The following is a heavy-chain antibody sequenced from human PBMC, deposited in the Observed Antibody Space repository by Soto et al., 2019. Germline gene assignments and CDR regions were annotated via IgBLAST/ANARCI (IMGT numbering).Heavy chain of an antibody. Sequence: QVQLVQSGAEVKNPGASVKVSCKAFGYTLTSHGISWVRQAPGQGLEWMGWISGYNANTNYAQKLQGRVTMTTDTSTSTAYMELRSLRSDDTAVYYCARVGLSYPDYYYYGMDVWGQGTTVTVSS. CDR1: GYTLTSHG. CDR3: ARVGLSYPDYYYYGMDV. J-gene: IGHJ6*02. V-gene: IGHV1-18*01. CDR2: ISGYNANT. D-gene: IGHD3-16*02.